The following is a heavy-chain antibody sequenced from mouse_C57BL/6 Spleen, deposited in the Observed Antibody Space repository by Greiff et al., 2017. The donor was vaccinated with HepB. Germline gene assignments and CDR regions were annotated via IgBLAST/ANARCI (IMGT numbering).Heavy chain of an antibody. CDR2: IYPGDGDT. CDR3: ARSTYDYGFDY. Sequence: QQSGPELVKPGASVKISCKASGYAFSSSWMNWVKQRPGKGLEWIGRIYPGDGDTNYNGKFKGKATLTADKSSSTAYMQLSSLTSEDSAVYFCARSTYDYGFDYWGQGTTLTVSS. V-gene: IGHV1-82*01. J-gene: IGHJ2*01. D-gene: IGHD2-4*01. CDR1: GYAFSSSW.